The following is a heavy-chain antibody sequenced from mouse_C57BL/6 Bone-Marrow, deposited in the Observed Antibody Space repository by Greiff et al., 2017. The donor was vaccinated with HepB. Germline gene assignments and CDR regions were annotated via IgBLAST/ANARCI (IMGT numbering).Heavy chain of an antibody. D-gene: IGHD3-2*02. CDR3: ARWGGYDYYAMDY. CDR2: INPYNGGT. Sequence: VQLQQSGPVLVKPGASVKMSCKASGYTFTDYYMNWVKQSHGKSLEWIGVINPYNGGTSYNQKFKGKATLTVDKSSSTAYMELNSLTSDDSAVYYCARWGGYDYYAMDYWGQGTSVTVSS. J-gene: IGHJ4*01. CDR1: GYTFTDYY. V-gene: IGHV1-19*01.